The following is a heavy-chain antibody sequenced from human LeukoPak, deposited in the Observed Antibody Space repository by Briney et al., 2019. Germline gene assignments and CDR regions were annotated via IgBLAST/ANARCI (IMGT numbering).Heavy chain of an antibody. Sequence: PGGSLRLSCAASGLTFDDYAIHWVRQAPGKGLEWVSLISGDGGSTYYADSVKGRFTISRDNSKNSLYLQMNSLRTEDTALYYCATRGYSYALDYWGQGTLVTVSS. CDR1: GLTFDDYA. J-gene: IGHJ4*02. V-gene: IGHV3-43*02. CDR3: ATRGYSYALDY. CDR2: ISGDGGST. D-gene: IGHD5-18*01.